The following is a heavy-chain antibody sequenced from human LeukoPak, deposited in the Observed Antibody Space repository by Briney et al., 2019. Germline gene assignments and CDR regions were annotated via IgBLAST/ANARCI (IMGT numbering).Heavy chain of an antibody. CDR2: ISSSSSPI. CDR3: AKDLRGPDYDFWSAYGMDV. D-gene: IGHD3-3*01. CDR1: GFTFSSYS. Sequence: PGGSLRLSCAASGFTFSSYSMNWVRQAPGKGLEWVSSISSSSSPIFYADSLKGRFTISRDNAKNSLYLQMNSLRAEDTAVYYCAKDLRGPDYDFWSAYGMDVWGRGTTVTVSS. V-gene: IGHV3-21*01. J-gene: IGHJ6*02.